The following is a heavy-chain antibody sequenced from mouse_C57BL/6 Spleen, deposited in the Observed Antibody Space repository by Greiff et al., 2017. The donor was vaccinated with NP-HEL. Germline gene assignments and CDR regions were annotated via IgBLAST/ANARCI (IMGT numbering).Heavy chain of an antibody. J-gene: IGHJ3*01. CDR1: GYTFTSYG. CDR3: ARDGYGSSYGAY. V-gene: IGHV1-81*01. D-gene: IGHD1-1*01. Sequence: QVQLQQSGAELARPGASVKLSCKASGYTFTSYGISWVKQRTGQGLEWIGEIYPRSGNTYYNEKFKGKATLTADKSSSTAYMELRSLTSEDSAVYFCARDGYGSSYGAYWGQGTLVTVSA. CDR2: IYPRSGNT.